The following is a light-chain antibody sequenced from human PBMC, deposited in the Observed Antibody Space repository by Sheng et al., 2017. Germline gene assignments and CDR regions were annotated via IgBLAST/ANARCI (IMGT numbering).Light chain of an antibody. CDR1: QSVSTK. J-gene: IGKJ2*01. Sequence: ETVLTQSPVTLSVSPGDRASQSVSTKLAWYQQKLGQAPRLLIYDASTRATGVPARFVGSGSGTDFTLTISSLQSEDFAVYYCQQYIHQYTFGQGTRLEI. CDR3: QQYIHQYT. V-gene: IGKV3-15*01. CDR2: DAS.